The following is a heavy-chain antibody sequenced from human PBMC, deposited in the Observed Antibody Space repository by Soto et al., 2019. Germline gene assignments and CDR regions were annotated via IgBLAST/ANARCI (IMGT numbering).Heavy chain of an antibody. Sequence: EVQLVESGGGLVQPGRSLRLSGAASGFTFDDYAMHWVRQAPGKGLEWVSGISWNSGSIDEADSVKGRFTSYRDNTKNSLYLQMNSLRVEDTALHYCAKARLAVDGYADQGGQGTLVTVS. J-gene: IGHJ4*02. CDR1: GFTFDDYA. V-gene: IGHV3-9*01. D-gene: IGHD6-19*01. CDR3: AKARLAVDGYADQ. CDR2: ISWNSGSI.